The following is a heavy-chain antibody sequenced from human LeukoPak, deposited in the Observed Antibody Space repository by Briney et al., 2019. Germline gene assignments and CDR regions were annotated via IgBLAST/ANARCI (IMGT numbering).Heavy chain of an antibody. Sequence: GGSLRLSCAASGFTFSSYWMHWVRQAPGKGLVWVSRINSDGSSTSYADSVKGRFTISRDNARNTLYLQMNSLRAEDTAVYYCAREGYSGYLLDYWGQGTLVTVSS. CDR1: GFTFSSYW. V-gene: IGHV3-74*01. CDR2: INSDGSST. D-gene: IGHD5-12*01. J-gene: IGHJ4*02. CDR3: AREGYSGYLLDY.